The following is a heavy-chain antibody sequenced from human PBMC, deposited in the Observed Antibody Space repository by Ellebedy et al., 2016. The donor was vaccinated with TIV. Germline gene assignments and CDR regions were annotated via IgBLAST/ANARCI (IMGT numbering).Heavy chain of an antibody. Sequence: MPSETLSLTCTVSGGSISSGDYYWSWIRQPPGKGLAWIGYIYYSGSTYYNPSLKSRVTISVDTSKNQFSLRLSSVPAAYTAVYYCARTRATGRSWYFDLWGRGTLVTVSS. J-gene: IGHJ2*01. CDR2: IYYSGST. V-gene: IGHV4-30-4*01. CDR3: ARTRATGRSWYFDL. CDR1: GGSISSGDYY. D-gene: IGHD5-12*01.